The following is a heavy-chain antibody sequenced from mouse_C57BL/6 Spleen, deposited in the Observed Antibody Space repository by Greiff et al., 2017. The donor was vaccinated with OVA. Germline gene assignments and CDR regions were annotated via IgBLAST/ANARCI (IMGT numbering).Heavy chain of an antibody. CDR2: IYPGDGDT. J-gene: IGHJ4*01. D-gene: IGHD1-1*01. CDR1: GYAFSSYW. CDR3: ANYYGSSPYAMDY. Sequence: QVHVKQSGAELVKPGASVKISCKASGYAFSSYWMNWVKQRPGKGLEWIGQIYPGDGDTNYNGKFKGKATLTADKSSSTAYMQLSSLTSEDSAVYFCANYYGSSPYAMDYWGQGTSVTVSS. V-gene: IGHV1-80*01.